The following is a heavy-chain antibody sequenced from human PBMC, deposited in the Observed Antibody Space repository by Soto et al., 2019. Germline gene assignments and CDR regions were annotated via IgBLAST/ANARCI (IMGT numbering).Heavy chain of an antibody. V-gene: IGHV4-34*01. Sequence: QGQLQQWGAGLLKPSETLSLTCAVYGGSFSGYYWSWIRQPPGKGLEWIGEINHSGSTNYNPSLKSRVTISVDTSKNQFSLKLSFVTAADTAVYYCARAKKYYDYVWGSFGYWGQGTLVTVSS. CDR2: INHSGST. D-gene: IGHD3-16*01. J-gene: IGHJ4*02. CDR1: GGSFSGYY. CDR3: ARAKKYYDYVWGSFGY.